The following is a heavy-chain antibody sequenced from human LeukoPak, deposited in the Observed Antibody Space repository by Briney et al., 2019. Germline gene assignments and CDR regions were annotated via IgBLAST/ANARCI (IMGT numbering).Heavy chain of an antibody. D-gene: IGHD3-10*01. CDR3: ARAVITMVRGARYYGMDV. J-gene: IGHJ6*02. CDR2: INHSGST. CDR1: GGSFSGYY. V-gene: IGHV4-34*01. Sequence: SETLSLTCAVYGGSFSGYYWSWIRQPPGKGLEWIGEINHSGSTNYNPSLKSRVTISVDTSKNQFSLKLSSVTAADTAVYYCARAVITMVRGARYYGMDVWGQGTTVTVSS.